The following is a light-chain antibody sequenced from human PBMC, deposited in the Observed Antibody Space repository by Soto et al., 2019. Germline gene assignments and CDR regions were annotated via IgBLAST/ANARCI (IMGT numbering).Light chain of an antibody. CDR2: LNSDDSH. J-gene: IGLJ3*02. CDR1: SGHSSYA. CDR3: QTWGTGIWL. Sequence: QPVLTQSPSASASLGASVKLTCTLSSGHSSYAIAWHQQQPEKGPRYLMRLNSDDSHTKGDGIPDRFSGSSSGAERYLTISSLQSEDEADYYCQTWGTGIWLFGGGTKLTVL. V-gene: IGLV4-69*01.